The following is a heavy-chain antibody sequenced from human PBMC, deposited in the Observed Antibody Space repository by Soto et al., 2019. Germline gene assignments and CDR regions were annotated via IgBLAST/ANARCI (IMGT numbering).Heavy chain of an antibody. CDR2: ISAYNGNT. CDR3: ARSLSSSSGYFDP. D-gene: IGHD6-6*01. V-gene: IGHV1-18*01. J-gene: IGHJ5*02. CDR1: GYTFTSSG. Sequence: ASVKVSCKASGYTFTSSGLSWVRQPHGQGLEWMGWISAYNGNTNYAQKLQSRVTMTTDTSTSTAYMELRSLRSDDTAMYYCARSLSSSSGYFDPWGQGTLVTVSS.